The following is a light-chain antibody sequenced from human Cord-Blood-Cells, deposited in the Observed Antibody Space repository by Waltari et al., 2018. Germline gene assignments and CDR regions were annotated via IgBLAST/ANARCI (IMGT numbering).Light chain of an antibody. CDR3: AAWDDSLSGPV. V-gene: IGLV1-47*01. Sequence: HSVLTHPPPASGTPGLRAANPGPGPTSNNGSDYVSRYQQLPGTAPKRLVYRNNQRPSGVPDRFSGSKSGTSASLAISGLRSEDEADYYCAAWDDSLSGPVFGGGTKLTGL. CDR2: RNN. CDR1: TSNNGSDY. J-gene: IGLJ3*02.